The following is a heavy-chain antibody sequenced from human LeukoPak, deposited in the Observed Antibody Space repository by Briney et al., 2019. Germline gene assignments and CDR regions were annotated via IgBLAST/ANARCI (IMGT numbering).Heavy chain of an antibody. CDR3: AKDVSGIPRRRWGFDY. CDR1: GFTFSSSA. V-gene: IGHV3-23*01. J-gene: IGHJ4*02. Sequence: QPGGSLRLSCAASGFTFSSSAMSWVRQVPGKGLEWVSGISASGGSTYYADSVRGRFTISRDNSKNTLYLQMNSLRAEDTAVYYCAKDVSGIPRRRWGFDYWGQGTLVTVSS. D-gene: IGHD7-27*01. CDR2: ISASGGST.